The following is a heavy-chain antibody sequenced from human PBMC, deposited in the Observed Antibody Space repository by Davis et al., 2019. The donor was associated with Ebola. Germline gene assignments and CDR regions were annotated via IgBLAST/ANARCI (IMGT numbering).Heavy chain of an antibody. Sequence: GESLKISCAASGLIFSNYVMTWVRQAPGKGPEWVANINRDGTAEYYVDSVKGRFTVSRDNGKNSLFLQMNSLRAEDTAVYYCATDNWGPALWGQGTLVTVSS. CDR1: GLIFSNYV. D-gene: IGHD7-27*01. CDR3: ATDNWGPAL. V-gene: IGHV3-7*01. CDR2: INRDGTAE. J-gene: IGHJ4*02.